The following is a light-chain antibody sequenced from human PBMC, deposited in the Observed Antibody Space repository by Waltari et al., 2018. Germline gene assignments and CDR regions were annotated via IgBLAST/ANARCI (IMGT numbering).Light chain of an antibody. V-gene: IGLV3-25*03. Sequence: SSDLAQPPSVSVFPGQTAVITCSGDEMADKYSYWFQQKSGPAPIPISRRNTGRAPWIPERFYDSDSGKTGTLISNEVQAEDEAYYYCQSVDDSGNYVVVGGGTRLTVL. CDR3: QSVDDSGNYVV. J-gene: IGLJ3*02. CDR2: RNT. CDR1: EMADKY.